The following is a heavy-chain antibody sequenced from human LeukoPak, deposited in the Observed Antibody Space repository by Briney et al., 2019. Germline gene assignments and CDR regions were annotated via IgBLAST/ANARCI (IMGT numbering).Heavy chain of an antibody. Sequence: SETLSLTCNVSGYSISSGYYWGWIRQPPGKGLEWIGSIYYSGSTYYNPSLKSRVTISVDTSKNQFSLKLSSVTAADTAVYYCARHGPIGAAAGTGWFDPWGQGTLVTVSS. V-gene: IGHV4-38-2*02. J-gene: IGHJ5*02. CDR2: IYYSGST. CDR3: ARHGPIGAAAGTGWFDP. D-gene: IGHD6-13*01. CDR1: GYSISSGYY.